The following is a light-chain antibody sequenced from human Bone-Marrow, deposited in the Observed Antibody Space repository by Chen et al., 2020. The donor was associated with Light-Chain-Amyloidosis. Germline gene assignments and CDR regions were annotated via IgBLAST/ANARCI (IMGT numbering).Light chain of an antibody. CDR3: QQYGTSPLT. CDR1: QTISSNY. CDR2: GSS. V-gene: IGKV3-20*01. Sequence: EIVLTQSPGTLSLSPGEGANLSCRASQTISSNYLTWYQQKFGQAPRLLIYGSSSRATGLPDRFTGRGSGTDFTLTINRLEPEDFAMYYCQQYGTSPLTFGGGTKVEIK. J-gene: IGKJ4*01.